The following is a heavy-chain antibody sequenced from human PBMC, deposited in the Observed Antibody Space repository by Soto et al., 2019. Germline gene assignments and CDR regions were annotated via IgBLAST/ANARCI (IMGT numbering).Heavy chain of an antibody. D-gene: IGHD3-3*01. J-gene: IGHJ5*02. CDR2: INPNSGGT. Sequence: ASVKVSCKASGYTFTGYSMHWVRQAPGQGLEWMGWINPNSGGTNYAQKFQGRVTMTRDTSISTAYMELSRLRSDDTAVYYCARGRGGGARITIFGVVRGDWFDPWGQGTLVTVSS. V-gene: IGHV1-2*02. CDR3: ARGRGGGARITIFGVVRGDWFDP. CDR1: GYTFTGYS.